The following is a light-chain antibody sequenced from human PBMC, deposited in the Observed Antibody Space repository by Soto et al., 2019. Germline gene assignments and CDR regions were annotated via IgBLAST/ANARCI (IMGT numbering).Light chain of an antibody. CDR2: DVS. CDR3: SSYTTSNTRQIV. Sequence: QSVRTQPASVSGSPGQSITISCTGTSSDVGGYNYVSWYQHHPGKAPKLIIYDVSNRPSGVSIRFSGSKSDNTASLTISGLRPEDEADYHCSSYTTSNTRQIVFGTGTKVTVL. J-gene: IGLJ1*01. CDR1: SSDVGGYNY. V-gene: IGLV2-14*03.